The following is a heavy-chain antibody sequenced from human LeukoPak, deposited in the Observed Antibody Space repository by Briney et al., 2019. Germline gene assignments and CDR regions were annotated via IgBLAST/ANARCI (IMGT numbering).Heavy chain of an antibody. D-gene: IGHD2-2*01. J-gene: IGHJ4*02. CDR2: ININSGGT. CDR3: AREVAIVVVPAATFQYD. Sequence: ASVKDSCMASGYTFTGYYMHWVRPAPGRGLEWMGWININSGGTNYAQKFQGRVTMTRDTSISTAYMELRRLRPDDRAVYDCAREVAIVVVPAATFQYDWGQGNLVTVSS. CDR1: GYTFTGYY. V-gene: IGHV1-2*02.